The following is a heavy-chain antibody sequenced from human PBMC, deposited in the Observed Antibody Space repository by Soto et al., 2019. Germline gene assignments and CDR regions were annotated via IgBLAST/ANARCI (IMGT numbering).Heavy chain of an antibody. CDR2: ISGSGDRT. Sequence: EVQLLESGGALVQSGGSLRLSCVTSGFTFSTYAMSWVRQAPGKGLEGVSAISGSGDRTYHAASVKGRFTISRDKSKNAVSLQKNGLGAEDTAIYYCARRRRSCSGNYSVDYWGQGTLVTVSS. J-gene: IGHJ4*02. D-gene: IGHD3-10*02. V-gene: IGHV3-23*01. CDR1: GFTFSTYA. CDR3: ARRRRSCSGNYSVDY.